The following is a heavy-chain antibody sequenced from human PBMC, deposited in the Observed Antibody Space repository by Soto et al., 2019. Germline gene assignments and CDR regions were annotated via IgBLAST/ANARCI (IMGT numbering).Heavy chain of an antibody. Sequence: QVQLVQSGAEVKKPGASVKVSCKASGYTFNRHYMHWVRQAPGQGLEWMGLINPSGGSTSYAQKFQGXXTXTXVTSTSTVYMELSSLRSDDTAVYYCAREISGWTFDYWGQGTLVTVSS. CDR3: AREISGWTFDY. CDR2: INPSGGST. CDR1: GYTFNRHY. J-gene: IGHJ4*02. D-gene: IGHD6-19*01. V-gene: IGHV1-46*02.